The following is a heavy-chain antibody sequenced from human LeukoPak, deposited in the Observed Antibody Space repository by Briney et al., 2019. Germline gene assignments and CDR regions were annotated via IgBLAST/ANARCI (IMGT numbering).Heavy chain of an antibody. J-gene: IGHJ5*02. V-gene: IGHV1-18*01. Sequence: ASVKVSCKASGYTFTSYGISWVRQAPGQGLEWMGWISAYNGNTNYAQKPQGGVTMTTDTSTSTAYMGLRRLRSDDTAVYYVARWGSSPSAGNWFDPWGQGTLVTVSS. CDR2: ISAYNGNT. D-gene: IGHD6-6*01. CDR1: GYTFTSYG. CDR3: ARWGSSPSAGNWFDP.